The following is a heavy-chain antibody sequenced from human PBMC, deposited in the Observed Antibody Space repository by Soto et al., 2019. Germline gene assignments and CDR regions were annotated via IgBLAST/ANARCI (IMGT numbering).Heavy chain of an antibody. V-gene: IGHV3-30-3*01. J-gene: IGHJ3*02. D-gene: IGHD3-10*01. Sequence: GGSLRLSCAASGFTFSSYAMHWVRQAPGKGLEWVAVISYDGSNKYYADSVKGRFTISRDNSKNTLYLQMNSLRAEDTAVYYCARDFTEVVRGVLLPDDAFDIWGQGTMVTVSS. CDR3: ARDFTEVVRGVLLPDDAFDI. CDR1: GFTFSSYA. CDR2: ISYDGSNK.